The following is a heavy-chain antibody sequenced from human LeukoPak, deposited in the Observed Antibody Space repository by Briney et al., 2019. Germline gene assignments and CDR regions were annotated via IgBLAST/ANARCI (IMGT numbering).Heavy chain of an antibody. CDR1: TGSMTSDSYY. J-gene: IGHJ5*02. D-gene: IGHD2-2*03. CDR2: IFYSGKT. CDR3: ARLWIVATWFDA. V-gene: IGHV4-39*02. Sequence: PSETLSLTCSVSTGSMTSDSYYWAWVRQPPGNGLEWIGSIFYSGKTYYSASLKSRVTVSLDTSKKNFSLRLSSVTAADTAVYYCARLWIVATWFDAWGQGALVTVSS.